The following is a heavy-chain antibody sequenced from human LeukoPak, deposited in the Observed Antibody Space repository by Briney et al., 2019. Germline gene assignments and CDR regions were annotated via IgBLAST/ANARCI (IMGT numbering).Heavy chain of an antibody. V-gene: IGHV3-23*01. CDR2: VSGTGSST. J-gene: IGHJ4*02. CDR3: AKGGYSDSNAQTHYDY. D-gene: IGHD3-22*01. Sequence: PGGSLRLSCVASGFTFSSCAMGWVRQTPEKGLEWVSTVSGTGSSTYYADSVKGRFTVSRDNSKTTLYLQMSSLRVDDTAVYYCAKGGYSDSNAQTHYDYWGQGTLVTVSA. CDR1: GFTFSSCA.